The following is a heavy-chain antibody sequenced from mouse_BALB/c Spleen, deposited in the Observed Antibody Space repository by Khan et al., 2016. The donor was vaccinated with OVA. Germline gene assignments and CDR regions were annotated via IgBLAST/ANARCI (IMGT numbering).Heavy chain of an antibody. J-gene: IGHJ3*01. V-gene: IGHV2-2*02. Sequence: QVQLKESGPGLVQPSQSLSITYTVSGFSLTDYSVHWVRQSPGKGLEWLGVIWSGGSTDYNAAFISRLSISKDNSKSHVFFKMNSLQANDTAIHYCARRGYDYGRGAWFAYWGQGTLVTVSA. CDR2: IWSGGST. CDR3: ARRGYDYGRGAWFAY. D-gene: IGHD2-4*01. CDR1: GFSLTDYS.